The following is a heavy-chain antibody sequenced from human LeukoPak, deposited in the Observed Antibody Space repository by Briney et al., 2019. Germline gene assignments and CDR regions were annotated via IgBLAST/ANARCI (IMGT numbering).Heavy chain of an antibody. J-gene: IGHJ4*02. V-gene: IGHV4-38-2*01. Sequence: KPSETLSLTCAVSAYSISSGYYWGWIRQPPGKGLEWIGSIYHSGSTYYNPSLKSRVTISVDTSKNQFSLKLSSVTAADTAVYYCATTLGTMVRGVIKGLGYWGQGTLVTVSS. D-gene: IGHD3-10*01. CDR2: IYHSGST. CDR3: ATTLGTMVRGVIKGLGY. CDR1: AYSISSGYY.